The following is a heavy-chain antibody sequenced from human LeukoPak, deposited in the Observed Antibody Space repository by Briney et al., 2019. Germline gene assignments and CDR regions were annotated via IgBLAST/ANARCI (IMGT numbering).Heavy chain of an antibody. Sequence: GGSLRLSCAASGFTFSSYWMGWVRQAPGKGLEWVANIIQDGSEKYYVDSVKGRFTISRDNAKNSLYLQMNSLRVEDTAMYYCARVLRYFDWLLSPWGQGTLVTVSS. D-gene: IGHD3-9*01. J-gene: IGHJ5*02. CDR1: GFTFSSYW. V-gene: IGHV3-7*01. CDR2: IIQDGSEK. CDR3: ARVLRYFDWLLSP.